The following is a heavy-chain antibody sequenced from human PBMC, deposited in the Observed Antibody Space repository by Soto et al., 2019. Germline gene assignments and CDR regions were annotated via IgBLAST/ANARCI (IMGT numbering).Heavy chain of an antibody. Sequence: PSETLSLTCTVSGGSISSYYWSWIRQPPGKGLEWIGYIYYSGSTNYNPSLKSRVTISVDTPKNQFSLKLISVTAADTAVYYCARHLRWFDPWGQGTLVTVPQ. CDR2: IYYSGST. CDR3: ARHLRWFDP. CDR1: GGSISSYY. V-gene: IGHV4-59*08. J-gene: IGHJ5*02.